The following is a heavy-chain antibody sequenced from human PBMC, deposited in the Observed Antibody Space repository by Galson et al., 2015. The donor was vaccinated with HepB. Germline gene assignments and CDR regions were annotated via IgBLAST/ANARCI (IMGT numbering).Heavy chain of an antibody. CDR1: GFTFSDYY. CDR3: ARVEGEGGYVVY. V-gene: IGHV3-11*06. Sequence: SLRLSYAASGFTFSDYYMSWIRQAPGKGLEWVSYISSSSSYTNYADSVKGRFTISRDNAKNSLYLQMNSLRAEDTAVYYCARVEGEGGYVVYWGQGTLVTVSS. D-gene: IGHD6-25*01. J-gene: IGHJ4*02. CDR2: ISSSSSYT.